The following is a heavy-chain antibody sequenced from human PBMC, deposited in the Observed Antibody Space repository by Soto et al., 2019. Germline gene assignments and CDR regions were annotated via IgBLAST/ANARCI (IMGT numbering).Heavy chain of an antibody. CDR1: GGTFSSYA. Sequence: QVQLVQSGADVKKPGSSVKVYCKASGGTFSSYAISWVRQAPGQGLEWMGGIIPIFGTANYAQKFQGRVTITADESTSTAYMELSSLRSEDTAVYYCARDSISAVAGPNALDILGQGTMVTVSS. D-gene: IGHD6-19*01. CDR2: IIPIFGTA. V-gene: IGHV1-69*01. CDR3: ARDSISAVAGPNALDI. J-gene: IGHJ3*02.